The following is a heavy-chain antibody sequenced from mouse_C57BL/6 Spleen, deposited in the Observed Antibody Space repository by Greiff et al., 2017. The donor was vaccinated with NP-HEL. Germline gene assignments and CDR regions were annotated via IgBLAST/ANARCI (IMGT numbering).Heavy chain of an antibody. CDR2: ISYDGSN. CDR1: GYSITSGYY. V-gene: IGHV3-6*01. CDR3: ARRHYAMDY. J-gene: IGHJ4*01. Sequence: EVQLQESGPGLVKPSQSLSLTCSVTGYSITSGYYWNWIRQFPGNKLEWMGYISYDGSNNYNPSLKNRISITRDTSKNQFFLKLNSVTTEDTATYYCARRHYAMDYWGQGTSVTVSS.